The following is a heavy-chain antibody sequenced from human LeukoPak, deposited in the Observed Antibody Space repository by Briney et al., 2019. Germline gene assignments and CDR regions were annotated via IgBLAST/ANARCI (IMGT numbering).Heavy chain of an antibody. CDR3: ARDVNYAFDF. CDR1: GLTFSSYS. Sequence: GGSLRLSCAASGLTFSSYSINWVRQAPGKGLEWISYISYSGSTIYNPASVKARFTISTDNAKTPLYLQVNSLRAEDTAVYYCARDVNYAFDFWGPGTLVTVSS. D-gene: IGHD1-7*01. CDR2: ISYSGSTI. V-gene: IGHV3-48*01. J-gene: IGHJ4*02.